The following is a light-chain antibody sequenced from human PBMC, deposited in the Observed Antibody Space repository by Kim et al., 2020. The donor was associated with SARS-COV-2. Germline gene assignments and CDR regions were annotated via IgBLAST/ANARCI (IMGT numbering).Light chain of an antibody. CDR2: QDT. J-gene: IGLJ2*01. V-gene: IGLV3-1*01. CDR3: QAWDSSIVV. CDR1: KLGDKY. Sequence: VSPGQTASIACSGDKLGDKYASWYQQKPGQSPVVVIYQDTKRPSGIPERFSGSNSGNTATLTISGTQAMDEADYYCQAWDSSIVVFGGGTKLTVL.